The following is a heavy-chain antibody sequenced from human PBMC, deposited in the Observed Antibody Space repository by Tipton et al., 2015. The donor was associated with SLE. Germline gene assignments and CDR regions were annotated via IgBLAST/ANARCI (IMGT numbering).Heavy chain of an antibody. V-gene: IGHV4-34*01. CDR3: AREARRTWRAFDF. J-gene: IGHJ3*01. CDR1: GGSFSGYY. CDR2: INHSGIT. Sequence: TLSLTCAVYGGSFSGYYWSWIRQSPGKGLEWIGEINHSGITTYNTSLKSRVTISVDTSKNQFSLKVMSVTAADTAVYYCAREARRTWRAFDFWGQGTLVTVSS.